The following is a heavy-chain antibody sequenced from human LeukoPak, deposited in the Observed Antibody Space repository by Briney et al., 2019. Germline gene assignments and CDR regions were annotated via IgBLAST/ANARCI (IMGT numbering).Heavy chain of an antibody. Sequence: SVKVSCKVSGGTFSSYAISWVRQAPGQGLEWMGGIIPIFGIANYAQKCQGRVTITVDKSTSTAYMELSSLRSEDPAVYYCARVHSRDGYNYGGNSFDPWRQGPLVTVSS. CDR3: ARVHSRDGYNYGGNSFDP. V-gene: IGHV1-69*17. J-gene: IGHJ5*02. CDR2: IIPIFGIA. CDR1: GGTFSSYA. D-gene: IGHD5-24*01.